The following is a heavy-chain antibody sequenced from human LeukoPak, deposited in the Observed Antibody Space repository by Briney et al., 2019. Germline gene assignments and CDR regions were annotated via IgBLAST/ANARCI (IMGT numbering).Heavy chain of an antibody. CDR1: GFTLSNAW. D-gene: IGHD3-9*01. CDR3: SYFREGTSDLFDP. J-gene: IGHJ5*02. Sequence: PGGSLRLSCAASGFTLSNAWMTRVRQTPGQGLEWVGRIKSTTDGGTAAYAAPVKGRFTISGDDSKNTLYLQMNGLNTEDTGVYYCSYFREGTSDLFDPWGQGTLVTVSS. V-gene: IGHV3-15*01. CDR2: IKSTTDGGTA.